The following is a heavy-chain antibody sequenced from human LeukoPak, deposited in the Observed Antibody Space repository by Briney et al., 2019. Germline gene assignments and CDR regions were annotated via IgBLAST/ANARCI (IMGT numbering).Heavy chain of an antibody. CDR1: GYTFTSYD. V-gene: IGHV1-8*01. J-gene: IGHJ3*02. D-gene: IGHD4-17*01. Sequence: ASVKVSCKASGYTFTSYDINWVRQATGQGLEWMGWMNPNSGNTGYAQKFQGRVTMTRSTSISTAYMELSSLRSEDTAVYYCAAASTVTTERGSVVRAFDIWGQGTMVTVSS. CDR2: MNPNSGNT. CDR3: AAASTVTTERGSVVRAFDI.